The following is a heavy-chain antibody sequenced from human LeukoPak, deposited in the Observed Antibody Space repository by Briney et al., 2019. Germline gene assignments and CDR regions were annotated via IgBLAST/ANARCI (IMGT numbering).Heavy chain of an antibody. CDR3: AGARHGDYRWDY. V-gene: IGHV5-51*01. D-gene: IGHD4-17*01. CDR2: IHSADSNT. Sequence: GESLKISCKDSGYSFTNYWIGWVRQMPGKGLEWMGIIHSADSNTKYSPPFQGQVTISADKSISTAYLQWSGLKASDTAMYYCAGARHGDYRWDYWGQGTLVTVSS. CDR1: GYSFTNYW. J-gene: IGHJ4*02.